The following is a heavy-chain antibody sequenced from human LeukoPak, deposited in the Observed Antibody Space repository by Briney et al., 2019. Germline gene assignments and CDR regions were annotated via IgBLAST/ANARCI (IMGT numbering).Heavy chain of an antibody. CDR3: AKPPTAMVKGYYYYYMDV. CDR1: GFTFSSYS. D-gene: IGHD5-18*01. CDR2: ISSSSSYI. V-gene: IGHV3-21*01. J-gene: IGHJ6*03. Sequence: TGGSLRLSCAASGFTFSSYSMNWVRQAPGKGLEWVSSISSSSSYIYYADSVKGRFTISRDNAKNSLYLQMNSLRAEDTAVYYCAKPPTAMVKGYYYYYMDVWGKGTTVTVSS.